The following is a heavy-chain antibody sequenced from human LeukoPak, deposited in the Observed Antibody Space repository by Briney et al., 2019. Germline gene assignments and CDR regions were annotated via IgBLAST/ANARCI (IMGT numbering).Heavy chain of an antibody. V-gene: IGHV3-48*04. CDR2: ISSSGGTK. CDR1: IFTFSTYG. CDR3: ARVLVVLVPAAMDY. D-gene: IGHD2-2*01. J-gene: IGHJ4*02. Sequence: GGTLRLSCAASIFTFSTYGMNWVRQAPGKGLEWVSYISSSGGTKNYADSVRGRFTISRGNAKNSLYLQMNSLRAEDTAVYYCARVLVVLVPAAMDYWGQGTLVTVSS.